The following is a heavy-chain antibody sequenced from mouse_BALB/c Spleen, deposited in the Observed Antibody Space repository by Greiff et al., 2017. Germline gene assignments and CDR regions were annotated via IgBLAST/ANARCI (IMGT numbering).Heavy chain of an antibody. J-gene: IGHJ4*01. D-gene: IGHD2-5*01. CDR3: ATVYSNSYAMDY. Sequence: VQLQQSGAELVKPGASVKLSCTASGFNIKDTYMHWVKQRPEQGLEWIGRIDPANGNTKYDPKFQGKATITADTSSNTAYLQLSSLTSEDTAVYYCATVYSNSYAMDYWGQGTSVTVSS. CDR1: GFNIKDTY. CDR2: IDPANGNT. V-gene: IGHV14-3*02.